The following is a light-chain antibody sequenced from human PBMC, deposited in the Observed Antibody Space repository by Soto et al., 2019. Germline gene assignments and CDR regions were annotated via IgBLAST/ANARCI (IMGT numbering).Light chain of an antibody. CDR2: GAS. J-gene: IGKJ4*01. CDR1: QGISNF. Sequence: DIQLTQSPSFLSASVGDRVSITCRASQGISNFLAWHQQKPGKAPKLLIYGASTLQSGVPSRFSGSGSGTEFTLTITSLQPEDVATYYCQQLNSYPRTFGGGTEVEIK. CDR3: QQLNSYPRT. V-gene: IGKV1-9*01.